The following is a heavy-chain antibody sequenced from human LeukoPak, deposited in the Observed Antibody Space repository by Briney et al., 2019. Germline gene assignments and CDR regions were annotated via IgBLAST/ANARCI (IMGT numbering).Heavy chain of an antibody. Sequence: ASVKVSCKASGYTFTSYGISWVRQAPGQGLEWMGWISAYNGNTNYAQKLQGRVTMTTDTSTSTAYMELRSLRSDDTAVYYCARGDYSGYDYWYFDLWGRGTLVTVSS. CDR2: ISAYNGNT. V-gene: IGHV1-18*01. CDR3: ARGDYSGYDYWYFDL. CDR1: GYTFTSYG. J-gene: IGHJ2*01. D-gene: IGHD5-12*01.